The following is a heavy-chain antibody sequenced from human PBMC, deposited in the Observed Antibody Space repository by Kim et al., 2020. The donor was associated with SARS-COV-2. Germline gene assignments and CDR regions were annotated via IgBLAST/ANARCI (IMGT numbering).Heavy chain of an antibody. CDR1: GGSFSGYY. V-gene: IGHV4-34*01. J-gene: IGHJ3*02. D-gene: IGHD5-18*01. CDR2: INHSGST. Sequence: SETLSLTCAVYGGSFSGYYWSWIRQPPGKGLEWIGEINHSGSTNYNPSLKSRVTISVDTSKNQFSLKLSSVTAADTAVYYCAREAPVVGIQLRDAFDIWGQGTMVTVSS. CDR3: AREAPVVGIQLRDAFDI.